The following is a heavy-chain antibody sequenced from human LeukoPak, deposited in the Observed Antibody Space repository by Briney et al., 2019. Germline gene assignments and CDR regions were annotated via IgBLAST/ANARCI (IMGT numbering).Heavy chain of an antibody. Sequence: PGGSLRLSCAGAGFTFTTSDMNSVRQAPGKGLEWVSSISTSRSYIYYAESVKGPFIISRDNTKNSLFLQMNSLRVDDTAVYYCARVRGAMFRSGWSDYWGQGTLVTVSS. J-gene: IGHJ4*02. V-gene: IGHV3-21*01. D-gene: IGHD6-13*01. CDR3: ARVRGAMFRSGWSDY. CDR1: GFTFTTSD. CDR2: ISTSRSYI.